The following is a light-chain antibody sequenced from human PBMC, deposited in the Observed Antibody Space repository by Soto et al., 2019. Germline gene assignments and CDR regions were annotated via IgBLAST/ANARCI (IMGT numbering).Light chain of an antibody. Sequence: EIVLTQSPATLSSSAGERATLSCRASQSVSSYLAWYQQRPGQAPRLLIYDVSNGATGIPARFSGSGSGTDFTLTISSLEPEDFAAYYCQQSSDWPLTFGGGTKVEIK. CDR1: QSVSSY. CDR3: QQSSDWPLT. J-gene: IGKJ4*01. V-gene: IGKV3-11*01. CDR2: DVS.